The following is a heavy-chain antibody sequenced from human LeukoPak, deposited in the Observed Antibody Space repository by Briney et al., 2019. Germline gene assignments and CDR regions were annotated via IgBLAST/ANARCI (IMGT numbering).Heavy chain of an antibody. CDR2: IKQDGTEK. CDR3: ARGYYPPEY. V-gene: IGHV3-7*05. Sequence: GGSLRLSCAASGFTFSTYWMNWVRQAPGKGLEWVANIKQDGTEKYYVDSVKGRFTISRDNANNSLYLQMNSLRAEDTAVYYCARGYYPPEYWRPGTLVTVSS. D-gene: IGHD1-26*01. CDR1: GFTFSTYW. J-gene: IGHJ4*02.